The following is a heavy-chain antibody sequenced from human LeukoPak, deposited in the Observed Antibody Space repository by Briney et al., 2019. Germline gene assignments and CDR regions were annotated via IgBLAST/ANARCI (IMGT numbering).Heavy chain of an antibody. D-gene: IGHD2/OR15-2a*01. J-gene: IGHJ5*01. CDR3: ARGLSNVYDFNWFDS. Sequence: SETLSLTCTVSGGSISGHFWTWIRQPAGKGLEWIGRINTSGSTRYIPSLNSRVTMSVDTSKNQFSLSLTSVTAADTAVYFCARGLSNVYDFNWFDSWGQGTLVTVSS. CDR1: GGSISGHF. CDR2: INTSGST. V-gene: IGHV4-4*07.